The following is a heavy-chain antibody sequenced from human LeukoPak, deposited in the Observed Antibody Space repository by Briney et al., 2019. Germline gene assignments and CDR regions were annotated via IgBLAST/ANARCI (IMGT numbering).Heavy chain of an antibody. Sequence: SVKVSCKASGGTFSSYAISWVRQAPGQGLEWMGGIIPIFGTANYAQKFQGRVTITTDESTSTAYMELSSLRSEDTAVYYCARDLGDTYGSVGDFDYWGQGTLVTVSS. CDR2: IIPIFGTA. D-gene: IGHD3-10*01. CDR3: ARDLGDTYGSVGDFDY. CDR1: GGTFSSYA. J-gene: IGHJ4*02. V-gene: IGHV1-69*05.